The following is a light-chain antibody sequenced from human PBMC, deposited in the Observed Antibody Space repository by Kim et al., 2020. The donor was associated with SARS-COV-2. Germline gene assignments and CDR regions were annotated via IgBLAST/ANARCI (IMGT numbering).Light chain of an antibody. V-gene: IGLV3-19*01. CDR1: SLRSYY. CDR3: NSRDNNDNVL. Sequence: CQGDSLRSYYTTGFQQKPGQAPIVVGYGKNNRPSGIPARFSGSSSGNTASLTITGTQAGDEADYYCNSRDNNDNVLFGGGTRLTVL. J-gene: IGLJ2*01. CDR2: GKN.